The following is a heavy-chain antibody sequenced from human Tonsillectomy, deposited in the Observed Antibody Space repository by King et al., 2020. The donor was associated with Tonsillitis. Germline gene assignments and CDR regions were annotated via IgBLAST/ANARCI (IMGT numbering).Heavy chain of an antibody. CDR1: GFTFTNVW. CDR3: TTGAPSGTFFDY. V-gene: IGHV3-15*01. Sequence: QLVQSGGGLVKPGGSLRLYCAASGFTFTNVWMSWVRHTPGKGLEWIARIRSKRDGEKTDYATPVKGRFTVSRDDSTKTVYLQMNSLEIEDTALYYCTTGAPSGTFFDYWGQGTLVTVSS. J-gene: IGHJ4*02. CDR2: IRSKRDGEKT. D-gene: IGHD1-26*01.